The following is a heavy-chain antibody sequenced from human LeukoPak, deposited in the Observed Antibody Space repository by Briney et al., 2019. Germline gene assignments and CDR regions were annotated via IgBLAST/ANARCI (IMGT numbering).Heavy chain of an antibody. V-gene: IGHV3-7*01. CDR1: GFTFSDFW. Sequence: GGSLRLSCAASGFTFSDFWMTWVRQAPGKGLEWVANIKQDGSEKFYVDSVKGRFTISRDNSKTTLYLRMSSLRAEDTAVYFCARDRIYYDILTGYLPLDYWGRGTLVAVSS. D-gene: IGHD3-9*01. CDR2: IKQDGSEK. CDR3: ARDRIYYDILTGYLPLDY. J-gene: IGHJ4*02.